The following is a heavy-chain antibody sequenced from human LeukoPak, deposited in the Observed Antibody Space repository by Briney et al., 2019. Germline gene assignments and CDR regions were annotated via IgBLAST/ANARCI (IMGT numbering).Heavy chain of an antibody. Sequence: QVGGSLRLSCAASGFTLSDYYMSWIRQAPGKGLEWVSYISSSGSTIYYADSVKGRFTISRDSAKNSLYLQMNSLRAEDTAVYYCARDGYWHSSSWYAYYYYYYYMDVWGKGTTVTVSS. CDR3: ARDGYWHSSSWYAYYYYYYYMDV. D-gene: IGHD6-13*01. CDR2: ISSSGSTI. CDR1: GFTLSDYY. J-gene: IGHJ6*03. V-gene: IGHV3-11*04.